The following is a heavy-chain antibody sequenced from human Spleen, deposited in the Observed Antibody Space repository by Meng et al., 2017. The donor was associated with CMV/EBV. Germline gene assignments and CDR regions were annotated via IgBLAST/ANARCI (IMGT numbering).Heavy chain of an antibody. Sequence: GESLKISCAASGFTFNMYAMNWVRQAPGKGLEWVSSISTRSSYIYYADSVKGRVTISRDNPKDCLYLQMNSLRVEDTATYFCARGDTAVFTKGLTAIDYWGQGTLVTVSS. V-gene: IGHV3-21*01. J-gene: IGHJ4*02. D-gene: IGHD5-18*01. CDR2: ISTRSSYI. CDR1: GFTFNMYA. CDR3: ARGDTAVFTKGLTAIDY.